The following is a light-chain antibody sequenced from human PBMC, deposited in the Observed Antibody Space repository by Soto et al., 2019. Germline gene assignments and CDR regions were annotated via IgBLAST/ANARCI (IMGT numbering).Light chain of an antibody. CDR1: SSDVGSYNR. CDR3: SLYTSSSTFVV. V-gene: IGLV2-18*01. Sequence: QSALTQPPSESGSPGQSVTISCTGTSSDVGSYNRVSWYQQPPDTAPKLMIYEVSNRPSGVPDRFSGSKSGNTASLTISGLQAEDEADYYCSLYTSSSTFVVFGGGTKVTVL. CDR2: EVS. J-gene: IGLJ2*01.